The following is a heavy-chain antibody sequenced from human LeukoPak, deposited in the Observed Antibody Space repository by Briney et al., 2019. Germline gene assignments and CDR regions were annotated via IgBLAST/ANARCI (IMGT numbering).Heavy chain of an antibody. CDR2: IYPGDSDT. CDR1: GYSFTSYW. Sequence: GESLKISCKGSGYSFTSYWIGWVRPMPGKGLEWMGIIYPGDSDTRYSPSFQGQVTISADKSISTAYLQWSSLKASDTAMYYCAIPYCSSTSCHKGDAFDIWGQGTMVTVSS. CDR3: AIPYCSSTSCHKGDAFDI. J-gene: IGHJ3*02. V-gene: IGHV5-51*01. D-gene: IGHD2-2*02.